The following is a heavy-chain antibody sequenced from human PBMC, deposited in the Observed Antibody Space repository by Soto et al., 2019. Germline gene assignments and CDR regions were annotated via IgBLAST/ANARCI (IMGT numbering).Heavy chain of an antibody. CDR3: AKDRERWLQLPWFDP. Sequence: GGSLRLSCAASGFTFSSYGMHWVRQAPGKGLEWVAVISYDGSNKYYADSVKGRFTISRDNSKNTLYLQMNSLRAEDTAVYYCAKDRERWLQLPWFDPWGQGTLVTVSS. V-gene: IGHV3-30*18. CDR1: GFTFSSYG. J-gene: IGHJ5*02. D-gene: IGHD5-12*01. CDR2: ISYDGSNK.